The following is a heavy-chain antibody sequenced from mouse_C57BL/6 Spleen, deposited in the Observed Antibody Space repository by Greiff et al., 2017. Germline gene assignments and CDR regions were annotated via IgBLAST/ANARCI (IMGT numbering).Heavy chain of an antibody. V-gene: IGHV14-3*01. CDR1: GFNIKNTY. Sequence: VQLKESVAELVRPGASVKLSCTASGFNIKNTYMHWVKQRPEQGLEWIGRIDPANGNTKYAPKFQGKATITADTSSNTAYLQLSSLTSEDTAIYYCASSPGSTMVKGYAMDYWGQGTSGTVSS. J-gene: IGHJ4*01. D-gene: IGHD2-2*01. CDR3: ASSPGSTMVKGYAMDY. CDR2: IDPANGNT.